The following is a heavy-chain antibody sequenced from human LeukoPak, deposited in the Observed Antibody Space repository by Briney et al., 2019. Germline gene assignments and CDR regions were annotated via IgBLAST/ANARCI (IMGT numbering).Heavy chain of an antibody. CDR2: INHSGST. CDR3: ARRMIVVVIPIFDY. D-gene: IGHD3-22*01. Sequence: SETLSLTCAVYGGSFSDYYWSWIRQPPGKGLEWIGEINHSGSTNYNPSLKSRVTISVDTSKNQFSLKLSSVTAADTAVYYCARRMIVVVIPIFDYWGQGTLVTVSS. CDR1: GGSFSDYY. J-gene: IGHJ4*02. V-gene: IGHV4-34*01.